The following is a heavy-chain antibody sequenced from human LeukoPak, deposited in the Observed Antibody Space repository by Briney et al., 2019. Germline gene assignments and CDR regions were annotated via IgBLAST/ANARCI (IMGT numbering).Heavy chain of an antibody. CDR1: GGSFSGYY. D-gene: IGHD4-11*01. J-gene: IGHJ6*03. Sequence: SETLSLTCAVYGGSFSGYYWSWIRQPPGKGLEWIGEINHSGSTNYNPSLKSRVTISVDTSKNQLSLKLSSVTAADTAVYYCARLQKYYYYMDVWGKGTTVTVSS. CDR3: ARLQKYYYYMDV. V-gene: IGHV4-34*01. CDR2: INHSGST.